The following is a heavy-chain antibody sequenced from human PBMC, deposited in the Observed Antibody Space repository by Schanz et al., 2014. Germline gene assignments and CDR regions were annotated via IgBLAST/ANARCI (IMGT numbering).Heavy chain of an antibody. D-gene: IGHD3-3*01. CDR2: INPYDDTI. V-gene: IGHV1-18*01. J-gene: IGHJ3*02. CDR3: VTEKRMESGTWAKAFDI. CDR1: GYTFNNHG. Sequence: QVQLVQSGVEVKRPGASATVSCKASGYTFNNHGISWVRQALGQGLEWMGLINPYDDTIDYAKKFQGRFTMTRDTSTTTVYMELSSLRSDDTAMYYCVTEKRMESGTWAKAFDIWGQGTWVTVSS.